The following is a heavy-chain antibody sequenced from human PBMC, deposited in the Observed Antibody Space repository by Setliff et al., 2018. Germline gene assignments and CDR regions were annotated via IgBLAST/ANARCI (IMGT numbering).Heavy chain of an antibody. CDR2: IYHSGST. Sequence: SETLSLTCAVSGYSISSGYYWGWIRQPPGKGLEWIGSIYHSGSTYYNPSLKSRVTISVDTSKNQFPLKLSSVTAADTAVYYCARRETYYNFWSGYFDYWGQGTLVTVSS. D-gene: IGHD3-3*01. V-gene: IGHV4-38-2*01. CDR3: ARRETYYNFWSGYFDY. J-gene: IGHJ4*02. CDR1: GYSISSGYY.